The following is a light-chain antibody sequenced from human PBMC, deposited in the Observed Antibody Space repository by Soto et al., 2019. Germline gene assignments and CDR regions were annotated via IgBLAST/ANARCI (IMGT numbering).Light chain of an antibody. J-gene: IGLJ3*02. CDR2: EGS. V-gene: IGLV2-23*01. CDR1: SSDVGSYNL. Sequence: QSALTQPASVSGSPGQSITISCTGTSSDVGSYNLVSWYQQHPGQAPKLMIYEGSKRPSGVSHRFSGSKSGNTASLTISGLQAEDEADYYCCSYAGSSTLMFGGGTKLTVL. CDR3: CSYAGSSTLM.